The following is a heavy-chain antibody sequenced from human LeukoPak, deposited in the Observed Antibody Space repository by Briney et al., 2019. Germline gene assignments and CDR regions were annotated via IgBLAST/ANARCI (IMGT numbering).Heavy chain of an antibody. Sequence: PSETLSLTCVVSGYSINSGYYWGWIRQPPGKGLEWIGSIFHSGSTYYNPSLKSRVTISADTSKNRFSLKLSSVTAADTAVYYCASAYGSGTYCNGFLYWGQGTLVTVSS. V-gene: IGHV4-38-2*01. CDR3: ASAYGSGTYCNGFLY. J-gene: IGHJ4*02. CDR1: GYSINSGYY. D-gene: IGHD3-10*01. CDR2: IFHSGST.